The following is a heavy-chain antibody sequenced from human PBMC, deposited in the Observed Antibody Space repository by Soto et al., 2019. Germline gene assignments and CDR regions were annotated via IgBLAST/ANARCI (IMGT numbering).Heavy chain of an antibody. CDR1: GGSFSGYY. D-gene: IGHD3-10*01. V-gene: IGHV4-34*01. CDR2: INHSGST. CDR3: ARDLDYYGSGSPPHY. J-gene: IGHJ4*02. Sequence: SETLSLTCAVYGGSFSGYYWSWIRQPPGKGLEWIGEINHSGSTNYNPSLKSRVTISVDTSKNQFSLKLSSVTAADTAVYYCARDLDYYGSGSPPHYWGQGTLVTVS.